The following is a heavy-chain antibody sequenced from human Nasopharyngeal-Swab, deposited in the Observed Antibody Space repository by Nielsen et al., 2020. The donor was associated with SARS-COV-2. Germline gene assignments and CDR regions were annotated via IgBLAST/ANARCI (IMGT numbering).Heavy chain of an antibody. CDR2: ISISGDKT. D-gene: IGHD6-6*01. V-gene: IGHV3-23*01. CDR3: AGGMRESSSSPYYYCYGMDV. CDR1: GITFSNHA. Sequence: GGSLRLSCAASGITFSNHAWTWVRQAPGKGLEGVSAISISGDKTYYAGSVRGRFTISRDNSKNTLYLEMNSLSAGDTATYYCAGGMRESSSSPYYYCYGMDVWGQGTTVTVSS. J-gene: IGHJ6*02.